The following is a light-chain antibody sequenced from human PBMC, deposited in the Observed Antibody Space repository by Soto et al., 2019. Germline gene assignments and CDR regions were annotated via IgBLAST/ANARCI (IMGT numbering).Light chain of an antibody. CDR3: QQYGSSL. V-gene: IGKV3-20*01. CDR1: QSVSSSY. J-gene: IGKJ4*01. Sequence: EIVLTQSPGTLSLSPGERATLSCRASQSVSSSYLAWYQQKPGGAPRLLIYGASSRATGIPDRFSGSGSGTDFTLTISRLEPEEFAVYYCQQYGSSLFGGGTKVEIK. CDR2: GAS.